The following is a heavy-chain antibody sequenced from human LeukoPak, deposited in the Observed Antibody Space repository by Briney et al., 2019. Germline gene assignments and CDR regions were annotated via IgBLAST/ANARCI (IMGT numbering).Heavy chain of an antibody. V-gene: IGHV1-8*01. Sequence: ASVRVSCKASVYTFSNYDINWVRQATGQGLEWMGWMSPNNGKTGYAQNFQGRVIMTRDTSISTAYMELRRLRIEDTAVYYCARGPPESSSSDSWGQGTLVTVSS. D-gene: IGHD6-13*01. CDR3: ARGPPESSSSDS. CDR2: MSPNNGKT. CDR1: VYTFSNYD. J-gene: IGHJ4*02.